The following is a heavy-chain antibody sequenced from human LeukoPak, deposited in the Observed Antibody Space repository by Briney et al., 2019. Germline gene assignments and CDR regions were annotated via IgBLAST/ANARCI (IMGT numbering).Heavy chain of an antibody. V-gene: IGHV4-39*07. J-gene: IGHJ4*02. CDR2: IYYSGST. Sequence: SETLSLTCTVSGGSISSSSYYWGWIRQPPGKGLEWIGSIYYSGSTYYNPSLKSRVTISVDTSKNQFSLKLSSVTAADTAVYYCARDSDAYYDSSGYYTFDYWGQGTLVTVSS. CDR1: GGSISSSSYY. CDR3: ARDSDAYYDSSGYYTFDY. D-gene: IGHD3-22*01.